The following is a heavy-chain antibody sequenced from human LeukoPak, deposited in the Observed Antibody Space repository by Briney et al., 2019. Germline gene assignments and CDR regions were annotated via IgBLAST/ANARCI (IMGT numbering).Heavy chain of an antibody. CDR2: IYTSGST. J-gene: IGHJ4*02. CDR1: GGSISSGSYY. V-gene: IGHV4-61*02. CDR3: ATFSGSYLGGFDY. D-gene: IGHD1-26*01. Sequence: SETLSLTCTVSGGSISSGSYYWSWIRQPAGKGLEWIGRIYTSGSTNYNPSLKSRVTISVDTSKNQFSLKLSSVTAADTAVYYCATFSGSYLGGFDYWGQGTLVTVSS.